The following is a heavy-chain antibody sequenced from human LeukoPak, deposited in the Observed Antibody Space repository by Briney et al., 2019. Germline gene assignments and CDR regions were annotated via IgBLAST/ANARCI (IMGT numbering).Heavy chain of an antibody. Sequence: SETLSLTCTVSGGSISSSSYYWGWIRQPPGKGLEWIGSIYYSGSTYYNPSLKSRVTISVDTSKNQFSLKLSSVTAADTAVYYCARVPLTGYYFDYWGQGTLVAVSS. CDR3: ARVPLTGYYFDY. CDR1: GGSISSSSYY. V-gene: IGHV4-39*07. D-gene: IGHD7-27*01. J-gene: IGHJ4*02. CDR2: IYYSGST.